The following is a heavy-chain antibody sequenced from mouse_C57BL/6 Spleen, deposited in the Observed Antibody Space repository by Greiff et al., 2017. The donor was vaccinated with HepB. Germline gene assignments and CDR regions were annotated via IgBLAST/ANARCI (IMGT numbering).Heavy chain of an antibody. D-gene: IGHD1-1*01. CDR3: ARHYYGSSYKYFDV. V-gene: IGHV5-17*01. J-gene: IGHJ1*03. Sequence: EVQLVESGGGLVKPGGSLKLSCAASGFTFSDYGMHWVRQAPEKGLEWVAYISSGSSTIYYADTVKGRFTISRDNAKNTLFLQMTSLRSEDTAMYYCARHYYGSSYKYFDVWGTGTTVTVSS. CDR1: GFTFSDYG. CDR2: ISSGSSTI.